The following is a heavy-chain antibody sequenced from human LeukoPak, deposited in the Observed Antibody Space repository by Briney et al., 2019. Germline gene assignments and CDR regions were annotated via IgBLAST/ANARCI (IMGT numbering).Heavy chain of an antibody. V-gene: IGHV4-61*01. CDR1: GGSVSSRTYY. CDR2: SYYRGSS. J-gene: IGHJ3*01. CDR3: ARLLPDLRYDTSGRYTRSFDV. Sequence: SETLSLTCTVSGGSVSSRTYYWSWIRQPPGKGLEWIGYSYYRGSSNYNPSLRSRATISVDPSKTQFSLHLNSVTAADTAVYYCARLLPDLRYDTSGRYTRSFDVWGQGTLVTVSS. D-gene: IGHD3-22*01.